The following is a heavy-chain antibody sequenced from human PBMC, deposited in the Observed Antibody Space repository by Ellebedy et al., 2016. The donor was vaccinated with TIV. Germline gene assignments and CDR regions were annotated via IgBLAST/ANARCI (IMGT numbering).Heavy chain of an antibody. CDR1: IESFSGFY. V-gene: IGHV4-34*01. Sequence: SETLSLTXAVYIESFSGFYWSWIRQPPGKGLEWIGEINHSGSTNYNPSLKSRVTISVDTSKNQFSLKLSSVTAADTAVYYCARGTVVMAATDPPLDYWGQGTLVTVSS. CDR3: ARGTVVMAATDPPLDY. D-gene: IGHD6-13*01. CDR2: INHSGST. J-gene: IGHJ4*02.